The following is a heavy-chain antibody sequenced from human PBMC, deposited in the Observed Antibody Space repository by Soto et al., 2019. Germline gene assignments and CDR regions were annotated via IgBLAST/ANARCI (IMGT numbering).Heavy chain of an antibody. CDR1: GYTFSHYG. J-gene: IGHJ6*02. D-gene: IGHD1-26*01. Sequence: ASVKVSCKASGYTFSHYGIGWVRQAPGQGLEWMGWISAYNGNRHFAEGLRGRITLTRNTTTSTADMELRSLSSDDTAVYYCARGGQECSNSGCGYIYDGMDVWGQGTTVTVSS. CDR2: ISAYNGNR. CDR3: ARGGQECSNSGCGYIYDGMDV. V-gene: IGHV1-18*01.